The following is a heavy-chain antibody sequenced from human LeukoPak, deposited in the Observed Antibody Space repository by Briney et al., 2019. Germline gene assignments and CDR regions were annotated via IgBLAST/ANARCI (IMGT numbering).Heavy chain of an antibody. V-gene: IGHV4-4*07. D-gene: IGHD6-13*01. Sequence: KPSETLSLTCTVSGGSISSYYCSWIRQPAGKGLEWIGRIYTSGSTNYNPSLKSRVTMSVATSKNQFSVKLSSVTAADTAVYYCARDGSSSWYGDWFDPWGQGTLVTVSS. J-gene: IGHJ5*02. CDR2: IYTSGST. CDR3: ARDGSSSWYGDWFDP. CDR1: GGSISSYY.